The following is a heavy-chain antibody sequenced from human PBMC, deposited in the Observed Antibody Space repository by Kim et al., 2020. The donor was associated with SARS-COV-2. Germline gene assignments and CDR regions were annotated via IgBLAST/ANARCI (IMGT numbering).Heavy chain of an antibody. J-gene: IGHJ4*02. CDR1: GGSFSGYY. D-gene: IGHD6-19*01. CDR2: INHSGST. Sequence: SETLSLTCAVYGGSFSGYYWSWIRQPPGKGLEWIGEINHSGSTNYNPSLKSRVTISVDTSKNQFSLKLSSVTAADTAVYYCARGPTKQWLLYYFDYWGQG. V-gene: IGHV4-34*01. CDR3: ARGPTKQWLLYYFDY.